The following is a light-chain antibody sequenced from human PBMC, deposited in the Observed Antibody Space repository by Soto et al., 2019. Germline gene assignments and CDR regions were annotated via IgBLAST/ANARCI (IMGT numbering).Light chain of an antibody. CDR2: EIT. Sequence: QSALTQPASVSGSPGQSITISCTGTSRNIGNYNYVSWYQHVPGTAPKLIIYEITRRPSGVSDRFSGSKSGMTASLTISGLQPEDEADYFCASYRSAKTVVVFGTGTKVTVL. CDR3: ASYRSAKTVVV. V-gene: IGLV2-14*01. J-gene: IGLJ1*01. CDR1: SRNIGNYNY.